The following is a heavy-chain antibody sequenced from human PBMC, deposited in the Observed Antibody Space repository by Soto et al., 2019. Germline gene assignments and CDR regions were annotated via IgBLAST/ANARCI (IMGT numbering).Heavy chain of an antibody. Sequence: EVHLLESGGGLAQPGGSLTLSCAASGFTFSSYGMTWVRQAPGKGLEWVSAISGDGASTYYAESVKGRFTITRDNSKSKRSLQLDTLSADDTAVYDCATHVFWDRDGGHWHIGSWGQGTLVSVSS. J-gene: IGHJ4*02. CDR3: ATHVFWDRDGGHWHIGS. D-gene: IGHD3-9*01. CDR1: GFTFSSYG. V-gene: IGHV3-23*01. CDR2: ISGDGAST.